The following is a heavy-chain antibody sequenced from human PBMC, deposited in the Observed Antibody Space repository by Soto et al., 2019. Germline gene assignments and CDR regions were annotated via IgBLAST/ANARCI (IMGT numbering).Heavy chain of an antibody. V-gene: IGHV1-3*01. CDR2: INAGNGNT. Sequence: QVQLVQSGAEVKKPGASVKVSCKASGYTFTSYAMHWVRQAPGQRLEWMGWINAGNGNTKYSQKFQGRVTITRDTSASTAYMELSSLRSEDTAVYYCATVRVYYDFWSGFYFDYWGQGTLVTVSS. D-gene: IGHD3-3*01. CDR1: GYTFTSYA. J-gene: IGHJ4*02. CDR3: ATVRVYYDFWSGFYFDY.